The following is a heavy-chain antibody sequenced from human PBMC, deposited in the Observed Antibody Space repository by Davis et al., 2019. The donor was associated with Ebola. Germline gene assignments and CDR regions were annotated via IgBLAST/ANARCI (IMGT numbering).Heavy chain of an antibody. D-gene: IGHD1-26*01. V-gene: IGHV1-46*01. CDR1: GYTFTSYY. CDR2: INPSVGST. J-gene: IGHJ4*02. Sequence: ASVKVSCKASGYTFTSYYIHWVRQAPGQGLEWMGMINPSVGSTTYPQRFQGRVTMTRDTSTSTVYIELYSLRSEDTALYYCARAGEGATLPYDYWGQATLVTVSS. CDR3: ARAGEGATLPYDY.